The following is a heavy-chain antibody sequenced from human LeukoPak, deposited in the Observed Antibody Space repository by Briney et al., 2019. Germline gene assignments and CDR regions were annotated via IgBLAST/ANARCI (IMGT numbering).Heavy chain of an antibody. CDR3: AKGDSSGKPGYFDY. CDR2: INWNGGST. D-gene: IGHD1-26*01. CDR1: GFTFDDYG. Sequence: GGSLRLSCAASGFTFDDYGMSWVRQAPGKGLEWVSGINWNGGSTGYADSVKGRFTISRDNSKNTLYLQMNSLRAEDTAAYYCAKGDSSGKPGYFDYWGQGTLVTVSS. J-gene: IGHJ4*02. V-gene: IGHV3-20*04.